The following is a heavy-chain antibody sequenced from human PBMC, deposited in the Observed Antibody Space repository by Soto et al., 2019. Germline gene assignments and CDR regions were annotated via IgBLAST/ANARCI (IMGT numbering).Heavy chain of an antibody. CDR1: GGSISSGGYY. CDR2: IYYSGST. J-gene: IGHJ4*02. Sequence: QVQLQESGPGLVKPSQTLSLTGTVSGGSISSGGYYWSWIRQHPGKGLEWIGYIYYSGSTYYNPSLKSRVTISVDTAKNQFSLKLSSVTAADTAVYYCARAKTYYYDSSGLDYWGQGTLVTVSS. CDR3: ARAKTYYYDSSGLDY. V-gene: IGHV4-31*03. D-gene: IGHD3-22*01.